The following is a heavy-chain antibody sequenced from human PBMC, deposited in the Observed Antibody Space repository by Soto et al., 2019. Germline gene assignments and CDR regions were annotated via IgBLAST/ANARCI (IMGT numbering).Heavy chain of an antibody. CDR1: GFTFSSYG. V-gene: IGHV3-30*18. J-gene: IGHJ4*02. CDR2: ISYDGSNK. Sequence: GGSLRLSCAASGFTFSSYGMHWVRQAPGKGLEWVAVISYDGSNKYYADSVKGRFTISRDNSKNTLYLQMNSLRAEDTAVYYCANSFRLPMYSSSWYAPFYWGQGTLVTVSS. CDR3: ANSFRLPMYSSSWYAPFY. D-gene: IGHD6-13*01.